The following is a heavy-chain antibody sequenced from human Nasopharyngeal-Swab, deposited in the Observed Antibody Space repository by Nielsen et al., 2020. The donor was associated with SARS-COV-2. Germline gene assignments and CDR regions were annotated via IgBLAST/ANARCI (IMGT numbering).Heavy chain of an antibody. CDR1: GFTFSSYA. D-gene: IGHD3-10*01. J-gene: IGHJ4*02. V-gene: IGHV3-30-3*01. CDR2: ISYDGSNK. Sequence: GESLKISCAASGFTFSSYAMHWVRQAPGKGLEWVAVISYDGSNKYYADSVKGRFTISRDNSKNTLYLQMNSLRAEDTAVYYCARDSGWLFDYWGQGTLVTVSS. CDR3: ARDSGWLFDY.